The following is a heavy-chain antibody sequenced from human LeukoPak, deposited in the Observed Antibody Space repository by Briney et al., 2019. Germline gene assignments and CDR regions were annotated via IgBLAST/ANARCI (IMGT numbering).Heavy chain of an antibody. V-gene: IGHV3-21*01. CDR3: ARDFDWFYFDY. D-gene: IGHD3-9*01. J-gene: IGHJ4*02. CDR1: GFTFSSYS. CDR2: ISSSSSYI. Sequence: GGSPRLSCAASGFTFSSYSMNWVRQAPGKGLEWVSSISSSSSYIYYADSVKGRFTISRDNAKNSLYLQMNSLRAEDTAVYYCARDFDWFYFDYWGQGTLVTVSS.